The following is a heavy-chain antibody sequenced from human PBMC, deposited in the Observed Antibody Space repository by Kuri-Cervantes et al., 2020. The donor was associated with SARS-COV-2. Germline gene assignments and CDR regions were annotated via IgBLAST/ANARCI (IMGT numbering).Heavy chain of an antibody. Sequence: ASVKVSCKASGYGFTGYYVHWVRQAPGQGLEWMGWIKPNSGGTNYAQKFQGRVTMTRDTSISTAYMELRRLRSDDTAMYYCARDSSHSYWGQGTLVTVSS. J-gene: IGHJ4*02. V-gene: IGHV1-2*02. CDR2: IKPNSGGT. CDR1: GYGFTGYY. D-gene: IGHD2/OR15-2a*01. CDR3: ARDSSHSY.